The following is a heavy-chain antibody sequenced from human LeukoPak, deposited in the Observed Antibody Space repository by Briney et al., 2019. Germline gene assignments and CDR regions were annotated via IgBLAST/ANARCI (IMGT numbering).Heavy chain of an antibody. CDR2: IYYSGST. Sequence: SETLSLTCTVSGGSICSYYWSWIRQPPGKGLEWIGYIYYSGSTNYNPSLKSRVTISVDTSKNQFSLKLSSVTAADTAVYYCARESSGWYSGGFDYWGQGTLVTVSS. V-gene: IGHV4-59*01. J-gene: IGHJ4*02. CDR3: ARESSGWYSGGFDY. D-gene: IGHD6-19*01. CDR1: GGSICSYY.